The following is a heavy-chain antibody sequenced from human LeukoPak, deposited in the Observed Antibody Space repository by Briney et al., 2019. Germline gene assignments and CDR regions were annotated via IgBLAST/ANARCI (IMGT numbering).Heavy chain of an antibody. CDR2: ISSSSSYI. CDR1: GFTFSSYR. CDR3: ARVPQGDYYDSSGYYAD. D-gene: IGHD3-22*01. V-gene: IGHV3-21*01. J-gene: IGHJ4*02. Sequence: GGSLRLSCAASGFTFSSYRMTWVRQAPGKGLEWVSSISSSSSYIYYADSVKGRFTISRDNAKNSLYLQMNSLRAEDTAVYYCARVPQGDYYDSSGYYADWGQGTLVTVSS.